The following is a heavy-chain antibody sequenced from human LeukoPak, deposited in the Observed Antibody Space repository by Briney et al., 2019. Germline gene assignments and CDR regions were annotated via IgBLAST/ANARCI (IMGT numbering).Heavy chain of an antibody. D-gene: IGHD1-26*01. CDR1: GYTFADHF. J-gene: IGHJ4*02. Sequence: GASVKVSCKASGYTFADHFIHWVRQAPGQGLEWMGWINPNSGATNYAQNFQGRVTMTSDTSITTAYMELTSLTFNDTAVYYCAREGWEPNFDQWGQGTLVTVSS. CDR2: INPNSGAT. CDR3: AREGWEPNFDQ. V-gene: IGHV1-2*02.